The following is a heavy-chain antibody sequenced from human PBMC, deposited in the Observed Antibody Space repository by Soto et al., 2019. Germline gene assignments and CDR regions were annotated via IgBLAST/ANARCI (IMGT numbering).Heavy chain of an antibody. Sequence: PSETLSLTCTVSGGSISSYYWSWIRQPPGKGLEWIGYIYYSGSTNYNPSLKSRVTVSVDTSKNQFSLKLSSVTAADTAVYYCARLVRFSKENWFDPWGQGTLVTGSS. CDR1: GGSISSYY. V-gene: IGHV4-59*08. CDR2: IYYSGST. J-gene: IGHJ5*02. D-gene: IGHD3-3*01. CDR3: ARLVRFSKENWFDP.